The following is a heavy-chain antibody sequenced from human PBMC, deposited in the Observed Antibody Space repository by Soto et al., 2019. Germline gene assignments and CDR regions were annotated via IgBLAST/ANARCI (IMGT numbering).Heavy chain of an antibody. V-gene: IGHV3-23*01. D-gene: IGHD6-19*01. CDR1: GVTFSSYA. CDR3: ASRSSGWYFDY. Sequence: GGSLRLSWAASGVTFSSYAMNWVRQAPGKGLEWVSVISGSGGSTYYADSVKGRFTISRDNSKNTLYLQMNSLRAEDTAVYYCASRSSGWYFDYWGQGTLVTVSS. J-gene: IGHJ4*02. CDR2: ISGSGGST.